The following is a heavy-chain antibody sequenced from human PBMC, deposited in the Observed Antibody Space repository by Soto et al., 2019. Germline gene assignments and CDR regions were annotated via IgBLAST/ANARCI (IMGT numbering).Heavy chain of an antibody. V-gene: IGHV1-18*01. CDR2: ISAYNGNT. J-gene: IGHJ3*02. D-gene: IGHD2-15*01. CDR3: TTRYCSGGSYYRHRPGAFDI. CDR1: GYTFTSYG. Sequence: ASVKVSCKASGYTFTSYGISWVRQAPGQGLEWMGWISAYNGNTNYAQKLQGRVTMTTDTSTSTAYMELRSLRSDDTAVYYCTTRYCSGGSYYRHRPGAFDIWGQGTMVTVSS.